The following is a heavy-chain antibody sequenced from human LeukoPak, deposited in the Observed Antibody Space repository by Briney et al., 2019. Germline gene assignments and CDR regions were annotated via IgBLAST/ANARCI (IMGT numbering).Heavy chain of an antibody. V-gene: IGHV3-9*01. J-gene: IGHJ3*02. D-gene: IGHD3-22*01. Sequence: GGSLRLSCAASGFTFDDYAMHWVRQAPGKGLEWVSGISWNSGSIGYADSVKGRFTISRDNAKNSLYLQMNSLRAEDTAVYYCASTPIVVVTPDAFDIWGQGTMVTVSS. CDR1: GFTFDDYA. CDR2: ISWNSGSI. CDR3: ASTPIVVVTPDAFDI.